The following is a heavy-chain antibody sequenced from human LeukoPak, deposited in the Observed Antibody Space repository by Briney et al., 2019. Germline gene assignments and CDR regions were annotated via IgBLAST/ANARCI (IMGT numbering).Heavy chain of an antibody. CDR2: IDSSSSTI. D-gene: IGHD1-26*01. J-gene: IGHJ4*02. CDR3: ASGMRVGPNI. Sequence: GGSLRLSCEASGFIFSDYNMNWVRQAPGKGLEWLSFIDSSSSTIYYADSVKGRFTISRDNAKNSLYLQMNSLRAEDTAVYYCASGMRVGPNIWGQGTLVTVSS. V-gene: IGHV3-48*04. CDR1: GFIFSDYN.